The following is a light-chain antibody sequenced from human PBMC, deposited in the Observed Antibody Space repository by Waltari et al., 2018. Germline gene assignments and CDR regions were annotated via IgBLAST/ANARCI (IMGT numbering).Light chain of an antibody. V-gene: IGKV1-5*03. CDR1: QSIVVW. CDR2: KAS. J-gene: IGKJ1*01. CDR3: LQYNSYPWT. Sequence: DIQATQSPSTLSASVGDRVTITCRASQSIVVWLAWYQQKPGKATRLLIYKASYLESGVPSRFSGSASGTAFTLTISSLQADDFATYYCLQYNSYPWTFGQGTTVEIK.